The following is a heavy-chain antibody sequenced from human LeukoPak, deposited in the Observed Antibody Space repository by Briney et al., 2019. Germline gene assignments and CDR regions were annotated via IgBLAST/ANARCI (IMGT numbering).Heavy chain of an antibody. Sequence: PGGSLRLSCAASGFTFSSYVMHWVRQAPGKGLEWVAIISYDGSNEYYADSVKGRFTISRDNSKNTLYLQMNSLRAEDTAVYYCATRSAMATKSGYYMDVWGKGTTVTVSS. V-gene: IGHV3-30*04. CDR2: ISYDGSNE. J-gene: IGHJ6*03. CDR3: ATRSAMATKSGYYMDV. CDR1: GFTFSSYV. D-gene: IGHD5-24*01.